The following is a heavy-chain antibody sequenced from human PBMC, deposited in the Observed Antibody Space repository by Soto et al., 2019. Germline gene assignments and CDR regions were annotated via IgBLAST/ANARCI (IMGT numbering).Heavy chain of an antibody. V-gene: IGHV3-23*01. CDR1: GFTFSFFA. Sequence: GGSLRLSCAASGFTFSFFAMGWVRQAPGKGLEWVSVLNDRGDTTYYTDSVKGRFNISRDNSKNTLYLQLNSLRAEDTAVYYCATDATRNNGSYHFDYWGQGALVTVSS. J-gene: IGHJ4*02. CDR2: LNDRGDTT. D-gene: IGHD6-19*01. CDR3: ATDATRNNGSYHFDY.